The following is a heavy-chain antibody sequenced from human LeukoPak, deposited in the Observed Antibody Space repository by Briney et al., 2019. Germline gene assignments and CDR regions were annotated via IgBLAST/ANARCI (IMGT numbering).Heavy chain of an antibody. V-gene: IGHV3-7*04. Sequence: PGGSLRLSCAASGFTFSTYWMSWVRQAPGKGMEWVANIKQDGSEKYYVDSVKSRFTISRDNAKNSVYLQMNSLRGEDTAVYYCARGHYYFDYWGQGTLVAVSS. CDR2: IKQDGSEK. CDR3: ARGHYYFDY. CDR1: GFTFSTYW. J-gene: IGHJ4*02.